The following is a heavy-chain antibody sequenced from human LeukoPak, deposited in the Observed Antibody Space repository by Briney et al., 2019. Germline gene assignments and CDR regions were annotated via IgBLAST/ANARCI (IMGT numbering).Heavy chain of an antibody. CDR2: IVPVFGRA. CDR1: GGTFNNYA. CDR3: ARGRGTWGTAFAC. D-gene: IGHD7-27*01. Sequence: VASVKVSCKASGGTFNNYAISWLRQAPGQGLEWMGGIVPVFGRAKYAQRFQGRITITADESTSTAYMELTSLKSEDTALYYCARGRGTWGTAFACWGQGTRVTVSS. V-gene: IGHV1-69*01. J-gene: IGHJ4*02.